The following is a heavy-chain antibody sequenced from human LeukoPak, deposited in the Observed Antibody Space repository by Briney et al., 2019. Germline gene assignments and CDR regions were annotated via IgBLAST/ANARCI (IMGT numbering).Heavy chain of an antibody. J-gene: IGHJ4*02. Sequence: PSETLSLTCTVSGGSISSSSYYWGWIRQPPGKGLEWIGSIYYSGSTYNNPSLKSRVTISVDTSKNQFSLKLSSVTAADTAVYYCARDQNSSSGKDYWGQGTLVTVSS. CDR1: GGSISSSSYY. V-gene: IGHV4-39*07. CDR3: ARDQNSSSGKDY. D-gene: IGHD6-6*01. CDR2: IYYSGST.